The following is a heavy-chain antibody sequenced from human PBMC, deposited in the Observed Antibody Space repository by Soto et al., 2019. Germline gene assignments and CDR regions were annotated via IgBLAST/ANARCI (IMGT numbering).Heavy chain of an antibody. CDR2: IIPIFGTA. Sequence: ASVKVSCKASGGTFSSYAISWVRQAPGQGLEWMGGIIPIFGTANYAQKFQGRVTITADESTSTAYMELSSLRSEDTAVYYCARGTPKYYDFWSGYPENYYYYGMDVWGQGTTVTVSS. V-gene: IGHV1-69*13. D-gene: IGHD3-3*01. CDR1: GGTFSSYA. J-gene: IGHJ6*02. CDR3: ARGTPKYYDFWSGYPENYYYYGMDV.